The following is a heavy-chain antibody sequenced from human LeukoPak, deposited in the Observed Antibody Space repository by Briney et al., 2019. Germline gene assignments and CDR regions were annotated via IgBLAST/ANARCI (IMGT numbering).Heavy chain of an antibody. V-gene: IGHV4-59*01. CDR1: GASISSYY. J-gene: IGHJ4*02. CDR2: ISDSGST. CDR3: ARDDDSSTYHRGAFDY. D-gene: IGHD2/OR15-2a*01. Sequence: SETLFLTCTASGASISSYYWSWIRQPPGKGLEWIGYISDSGSTNYNPSLKSRVTMSVDTSKNQFSLKLSSVTAADTAVYYCARDDDSSTYHRGAFDYWGQGTLVTVSS.